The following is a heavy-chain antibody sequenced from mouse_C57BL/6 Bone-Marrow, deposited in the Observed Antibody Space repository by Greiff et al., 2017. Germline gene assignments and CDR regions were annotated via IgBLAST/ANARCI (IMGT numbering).Heavy chain of an antibody. CDR3: TTPHYYGSSWYFDV. Sequence: VQLQQSGAELVRPGASVKLSCTASGFNIKDDYMHWVKQRPGQGLAWIGWIDPENGDTEYASKFQGKATITADTSSNTAYLQLSSLTSEDTAVYYCTTPHYYGSSWYFDVWGTGTTVTVSA. CDR2: IDPENGDT. CDR1: GFNIKDDY. J-gene: IGHJ1*03. D-gene: IGHD1-1*01. V-gene: IGHV14-4*01.